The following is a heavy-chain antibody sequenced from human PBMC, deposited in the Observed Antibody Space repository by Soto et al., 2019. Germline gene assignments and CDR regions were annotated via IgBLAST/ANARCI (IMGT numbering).Heavy chain of an antibody. CDR2: IYYSGST. V-gene: IGHV4-39*01. CDR1: GGSISSSSYY. J-gene: IGHJ6*03. Sequence: QLQLQESGPGLVKPSETLSLTCTVSGGSISSSSYYWGWIRQPPGKGLEWIGSIYYSGSTYYNPSLKSRVTISVDTSKNQFSLNLSSVTAADTAVYYCARQGITKPYYYYYYMDVWGKGTTVTVSS. D-gene: IGHD2-8*01. CDR3: ARQGITKPYYYYYYMDV.